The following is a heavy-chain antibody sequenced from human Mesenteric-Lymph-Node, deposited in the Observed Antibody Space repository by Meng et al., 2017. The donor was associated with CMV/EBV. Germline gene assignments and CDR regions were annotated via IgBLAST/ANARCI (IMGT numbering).Heavy chain of an antibody. CDR1: GFTFSNYA. Sequence: GGSLRLSCVTSGFTFSNYAMHWVRQAPGKGLEWVALISYNEDNQYYADSVRGRFSISRDNSNDTLYLHMSSLRPDDTAVYYCGRVEVFRFLVPVGYWGQGTLVTVSS. CDR2: ISYNEDNQ. V-gene: IGHV3-30*04. D-gene: IGHD3-3*01. J-gene: IGHJ4*02. CDR3: GRVEVFRFLVPVGY.